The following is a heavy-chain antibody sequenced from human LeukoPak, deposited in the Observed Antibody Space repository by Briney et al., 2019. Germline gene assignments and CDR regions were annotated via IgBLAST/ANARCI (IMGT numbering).Heavy chain of an antibody. J-gene: IGHJ4*02. V-gene: IGHV3-48*04. CDR1: GFIFRSYA. Sequence: GGSLRLSCAASGFIFRSYAMSWVRQAPGKGLEWVSYISSSSSTIYYADSVKGRFTISRDNAKNSLYLQMNSLRAEDTAVYYCARVRGYGGFDYWGQGTLVTVSS. CDR3: ARVRGYGGFDY. CDR2: ISSSSSTI. D-gene: IGHD4-23*01.